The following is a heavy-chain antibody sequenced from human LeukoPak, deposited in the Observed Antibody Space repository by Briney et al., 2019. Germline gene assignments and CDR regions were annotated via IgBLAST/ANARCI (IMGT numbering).Heavy chain of an antibody. D-gene: IGHD6-13*01. J-gene: IGHJ6*03. CDR2: LYHSDSI. Sequence: PSETLSLTCAVSGYSLSRGYYWIGIRQPPGKGLEWIGSLYHSDSIYYNPSLVSRVSMSVDMSKNQFSLKLSFVTAADTAVYYCARQHDSYHYYYVDVWGKGTTVTVSS. V-gene: IGHV4-38-2*01. CDR3: ARQHDSYHYYYVDV. CDR1: GYSLSRGYY.